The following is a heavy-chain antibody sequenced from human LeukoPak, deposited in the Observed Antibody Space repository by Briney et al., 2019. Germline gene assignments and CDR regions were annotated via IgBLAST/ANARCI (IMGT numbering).Heavy chain of an antibody. D-gene: IGHD3-10*02. CDR2: INPNSGGT. J-gene: IGHJ3*02. V-gene: IGHV1-2*02. CDR3: ARVYVRGNYVDAFDI. CDR1: VYTFIEFY. Sequence: ASVNVSCKASVYTFIEFYMHWVGQAPGQGLEWMGCINPNSGGTNYAQRFQGRVTMTRDTSISTAYMELSSLRSDDTAVYYGARVYVRGNYVDAFDIWGQGTMVTVSS.